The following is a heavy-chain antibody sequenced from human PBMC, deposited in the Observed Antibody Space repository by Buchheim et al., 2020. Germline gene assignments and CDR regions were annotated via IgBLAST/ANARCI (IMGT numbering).Heavy chain of an antibody. Sequence: QVQLVESGGGVVQPGRSLRLSCVASGLNFSTYGMDWVRQAPGKGLEWVALISYDGRNKFYADSVKGRFTISRDNSKNTLYLQMNSLRAEDTAVYYCAKAIWVNVGWWLPPYFDYWGQGTL. D-gene: IGHD5-12*01. V-gene: IGHV3-30*18. J-gene: IGHJ4*02. CDR1: GLNFSTYG. CDR2: ISYDGRNK. CDR3: AKAIWVNVGWWLPPYFDY.